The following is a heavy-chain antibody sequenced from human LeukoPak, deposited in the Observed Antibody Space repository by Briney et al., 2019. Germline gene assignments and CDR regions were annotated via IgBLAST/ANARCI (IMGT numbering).Heavy chain of an antibody. V-gene: IGHV3-64*02. Sequence: PGGSLRLSCAASGFSFSTYAMHWVRQAPGKGLEYVSDISSSGGTTHYADSVKGRFIISRDNSKNTVYLQMGSLRAEDMAVYYCAREGHGYNYGFDYWGRGTLVTVSS. CDR1: GFSFSTYA. J-gene: IGHJ4*02. CDR3: AREGHGYNYGFDY. CDR2: ISSSGGTT. D-gene: IGHD5-18*01.